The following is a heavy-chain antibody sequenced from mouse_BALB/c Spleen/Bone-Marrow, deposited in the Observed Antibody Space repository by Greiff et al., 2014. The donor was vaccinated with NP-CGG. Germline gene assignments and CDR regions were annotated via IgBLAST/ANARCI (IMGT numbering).Heavy chain of an antibody. CDR2: IYPGDGDT. Sequence: VQLQQSGAELARPGASVKLSCKASGYTFTSYWMQRVKQRPGQGLEWIGAIYPGDGDTRYTQKFKGKATLTADKSSSTAYMQLSSLASEDSAVYYCASQGDYGSFDYWGQGTTLTVSS. CDR3: ASQGDYGSFDY. CDR1: GYTFTSYW. D-gene: IGHD1-1*02. V-gene: IGHV1-87*01. J-gene: IGHJ2*01.